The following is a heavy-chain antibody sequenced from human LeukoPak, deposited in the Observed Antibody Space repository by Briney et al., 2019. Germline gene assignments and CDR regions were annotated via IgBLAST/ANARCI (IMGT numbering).Heavy chain of an antibody. CDR1: GYAFTSYA. CDR3: ARVPNPPLAVPAAPPGYFQH. CDR2: INAGNGNT. J-gene: IGHJ1*01. V-gene: IGHV1-3*01. D-gene: IGHD2-2*01. Sequence: ASVKVSCKASGYAFTSYAMHWVRQAPGQRLEWMGWINAGNGNTKYSQKFQGRVTITRDTPASTAYMELSSLRSEDTAVYYCARVPNPPLAVPAAPPGYFQHWGQGTLVTVSS.